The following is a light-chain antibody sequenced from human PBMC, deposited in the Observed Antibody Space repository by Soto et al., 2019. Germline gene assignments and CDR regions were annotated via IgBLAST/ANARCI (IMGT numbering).Light chain of an antibody. J-gene: IGKJ2*01. Sequence: EIVLTQSPATLSLSPGETATLSCRASQSVSGYIGWYQQKPGQAPRLLIYADSNRATDIPDRFRGSGSGAEYSLTITNLHANDFVLYYCQQYDKWPHTFGLGTKLEIK. CDR1: QSVSGY. V-gene: IGKV3-15*01. CDR2: ADS. CDR3: QQYDKWPHT.